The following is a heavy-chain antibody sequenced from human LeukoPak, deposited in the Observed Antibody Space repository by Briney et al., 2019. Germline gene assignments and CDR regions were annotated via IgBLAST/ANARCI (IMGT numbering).Heavy chain of an antibody. J-gene: IGHJ4*02. V-gene: IGHV3-9*01. CDR1: GFTFSSYN. CDR2: ISWNSGSI. CDR3: AKAMNHIAAAGTPFDY. D-gene: IGHD6-13*01. Sequence: GGSLRLSCSASGFTFSSYNMNWVRQTPGKGLEWVSGISWNSGSIGYAASVKGRFTISRDNAKNSLYLQMNSLRAEDTALYYCAKAMNHIAAAGTPFDYWGQGTLVTVSS.